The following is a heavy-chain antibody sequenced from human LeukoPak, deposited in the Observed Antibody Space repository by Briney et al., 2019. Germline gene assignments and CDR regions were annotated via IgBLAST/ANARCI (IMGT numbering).Heavy chain of an antibody. Sequence: SETLSLTCTVSGGSISSYYWSWLRQPPGKGLEWIGYIYYSGSTNYNPSLKSRVTISVDTSKNQFSLKLSSVTAADPAVYYCAGGIAAAGYDYWGQGTLVTVSS. CDR1: GGSISSYY. J-gene: IGHJ4*02. D-gene: IGHD6-13*01. CDR2: IYYSGST. V-gene: IGHV4-59*08. CDR3: AGGIAAAGYDY.